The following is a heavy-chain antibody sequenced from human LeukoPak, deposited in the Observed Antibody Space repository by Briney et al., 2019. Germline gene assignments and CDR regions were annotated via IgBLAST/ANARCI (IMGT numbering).Heavy chain of an antibody. V-gene: IGHV1-8*01. D-gene: IGHD3-3*01. CDR1: GYTFTSYD. CDR2: MNPNSGNT. J-gene: IGHJ6*03. CDR3: ARRVLRFLEWSYYYYYMDV. Sequence: GASVEVSCKASGYTFTSYDINWVRQATGQGLEWMGWMNPNSGNTGYAQKFQGRVTMTRNTSISTAYMELSSLRSEDTAVYYCARRVLRFLEWSYYYYYMDVWGKGTTVTVSS.